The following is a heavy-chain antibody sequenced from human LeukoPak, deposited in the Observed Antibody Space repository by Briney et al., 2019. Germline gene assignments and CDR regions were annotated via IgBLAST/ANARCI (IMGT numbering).Heavy chain of an antibody. CDR3: ARAVGPFDY. CDR2: IWFDGSNK. CDR1: GFPFSTYG. Sequence: GGSLRLSCAASGFPFSTYGMHWLRQAPGKGLEWVAVIWFDGSNKYYADSVKGRFTISRENSKNTLYLQMDSLRAEDTAVYYCARAVGPFDYWGQGILVTVSS. V-gene: IGHV3-33*01. D-gene: IGHD3-16*01. J-gene: IGHJ4*02.